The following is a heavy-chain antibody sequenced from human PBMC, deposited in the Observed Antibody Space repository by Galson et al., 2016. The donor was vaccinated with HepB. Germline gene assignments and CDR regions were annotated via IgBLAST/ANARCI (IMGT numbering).Heavy chain of an antibody. J-gene: IGHJ3*02. CDR2: IKNSNNDV. CDR3: ARARIAALGTGAFDM. Sequence: SLRLSCAASGFTFSTYTLNWVRQAPGKGLEWVSSIKNSNNDVYYEDSVKGRFTISRDNAENSLYLQMDSLTAEDTAMYYCARARIAALGTGAFDMWGQGTMVTVSS. V-gene: IGHV3-21*01. D-gene: IGHD6-13*01. CDR1: GFTFSTYT.